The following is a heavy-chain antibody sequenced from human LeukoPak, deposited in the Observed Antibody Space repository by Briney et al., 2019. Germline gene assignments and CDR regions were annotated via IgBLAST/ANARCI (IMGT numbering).Heavy chain of an antibody. CDR1: GFTFSSAW. CDR3: VRDIVAGSGSYSD. Sequence: GGSLRLSCAASGFTFSSAWMHWVRQAPGKGLVWVSRIRGDGGDANYADFVKGRYTISRDNAKSTLYLQMNGLGVEDTAVYYCVRDIVAGSGSYSDWGQGTLVTVSS. CDR2: IRGDGGDA. J-gene: IGHJ4*02. D-gene: IGHD3-10*01. V-gene: IGHV3-74*01.